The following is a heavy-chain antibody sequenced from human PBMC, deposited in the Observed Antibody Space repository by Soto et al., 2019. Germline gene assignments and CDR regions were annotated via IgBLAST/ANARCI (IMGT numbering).Heavy chain of an antibody. CDR3: GRVVTGYYYMDV. CDR2: TSTYNANT. V-gene: IGHV1-18*01. J-gene: IGHJ6*03. CDR1: GYTFSSYG. D-gene: IGHD1-20*01. Sequence: GASVKVSCKAPGYTFSSYGINWVRQAPGQGLEWMGWTSTYNANTNYAQNLQGRVTMTTDTSTSTAYMELRSLRSDDTAVCYCGRVVTGYYYMDVWGKGTTVTVSS.